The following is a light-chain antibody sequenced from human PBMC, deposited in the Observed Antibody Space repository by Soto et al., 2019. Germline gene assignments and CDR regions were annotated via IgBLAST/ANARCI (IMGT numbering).Light chain of an antibody. CDR2: GAS. CDR3: QQRSDWPWT. Sequence: EIVLRCAPCTLSMCPLERATLSCSASQSVSSNLAWYQQKPGQAPRLLIYGASTRATGIPARFSGSGSGTEFTLTISSLQSEDFAVYYCQQRSDWPWTFGQGTKVDI. V-gene: IGKV3-15*01. CDR1: QSVSSN. J-gene: IGKJ1*01.